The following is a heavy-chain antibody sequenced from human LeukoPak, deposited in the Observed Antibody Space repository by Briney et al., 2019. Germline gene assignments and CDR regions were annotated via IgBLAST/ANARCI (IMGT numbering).Heavy chain of an antibody. CDR3: AKDLLRHWYFEL. CDR2: ISGSGDNT. CDR1: GFTFSSYA. V-gene: IGHV3-23*01. Sequence: HPGGSLRLSCAASGFTFSSYAMNWVRPAPGKGLEWVSIISGSGDNTYYTDSVKGRFTISRDNAKNSLSLQMNNLRAEDTAVYYCAKDLLRHWYFELWGRGTLVTVSS. J-gene: IGHJ2*01. D-gene: IGHD2/OR15-2a*01.